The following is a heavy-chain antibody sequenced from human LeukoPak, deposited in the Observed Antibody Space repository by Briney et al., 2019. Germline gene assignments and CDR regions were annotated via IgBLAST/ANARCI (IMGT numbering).Heavy chain of an antibody. Sequence: KTSETLSLTCTVSGGSISSYYWSWIRQPPGKGLEWIGYIYYSGSANYNPSLKSRVTISVDTSKNQFSLKLASVSAADTAVYYCARGGTQLTFPVWGQGTLDTVSS. CDR1: GGSISSYY. CDR3: ARGGTQLTFPV. J-gene: IGHJ4*02. V-gene: IGHV4-59*01. CDR2: IYYSGSA. D-gene: IGHD4/OR15-4a*01.